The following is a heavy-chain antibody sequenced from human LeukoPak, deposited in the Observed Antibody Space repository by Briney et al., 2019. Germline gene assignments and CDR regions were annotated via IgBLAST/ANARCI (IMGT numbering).Heavy chain of an antibody. V-gene: IGHV4-59*01. J-gene: IGHJ4*02. CDR1: GGSISTYY. Sequence: SETLSLTCSVSGGSISTYYWSWTRQPPGKGLEWIGYIYYSGSTNYNPSLKSRVTISVDTSKNQFSLRLSSVTAADTAVYYCARAYDSSGYYFDYWGQGTLVTVSS. CDR2: IYYSGST. D-gene: IGHD3-22*01. CDR3: ARAYDSSGYYFDY.